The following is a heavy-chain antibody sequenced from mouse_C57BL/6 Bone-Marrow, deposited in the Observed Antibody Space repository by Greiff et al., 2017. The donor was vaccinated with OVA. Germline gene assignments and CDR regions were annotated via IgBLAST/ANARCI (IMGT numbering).Heavy chain of an antibody. V-gene: IGHV1-5*01. J-gene: IGHJ3*01. CDR2: IYPGNSDN. CDR1: GYTFTSYW. Sequence: VQLQQSGTVLARPGASVKMSCKTSGYTFTSYWMHWVKQRPGQGLEWIGAIYPGNSDNSYNQTFKGKAKLTAVTSASTAYMELSSLTNEDSAVYYCAIYYYGSNPWFAYWGQGTLVTVSA. D-gene: IGHD1-1*01. CDR3: AIYYYGSNPWFAY.